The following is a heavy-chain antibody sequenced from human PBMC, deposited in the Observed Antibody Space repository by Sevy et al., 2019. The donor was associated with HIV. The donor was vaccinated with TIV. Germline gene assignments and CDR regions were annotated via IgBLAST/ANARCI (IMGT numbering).Heavy chain of an antibody. CDR1: GFSVSNAY. CDR3: TRSWGFWDD. CDR2: IYSGGNT. J-gene: IGHJ4*01. V-gene: IGHV3-53*01. D-gene: IGHD7-27*01. Sequence: GGSLRLSCVGSGFSVSNAYLSWVRQPPGKGLEWVSVIYSGGNTYYADSVKGRFTISRDNSKNTLYLQMNSLRAEDTAVYYCTRSWGFWDDWGHGSLVTVSS.